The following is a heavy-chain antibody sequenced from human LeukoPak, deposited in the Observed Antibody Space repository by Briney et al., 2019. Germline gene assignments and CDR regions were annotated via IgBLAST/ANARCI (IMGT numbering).Heavy chain of an antibody. Sequence: PGGSLRLSCAASGFTFSIYAMSWVRQTPGKGLEWVSSITSRDGTTYYADSVKGRFTISRDNSENTLYLQMNSLRAEDSASYYCARDRPNYYGSDGHYYRRDGDYWGQGTLVTVSS. J-gene: IGHJ4*02. D-gene: IGHD3-22*01. V-gene: IGHV3-23*01. CDR1: GFTFSIYA. CDR3: ARDRPNYYGSDGHYYRRDGDY. CDR2: ITSRDGTT.